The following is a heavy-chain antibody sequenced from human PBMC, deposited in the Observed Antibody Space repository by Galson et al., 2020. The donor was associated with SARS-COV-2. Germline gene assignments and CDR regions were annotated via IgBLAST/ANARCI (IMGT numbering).Heavy chain of an antibody. CDR3: ARHVLVRGRLGCLDV. CDR2: MYYTRNA. V-gene: IGHV4-39*01. D-gene: IGHD3-10*01. CDR1: GGSVSSDSNY. J-gene: IGHJ6*02. Sequence: ETSETLSLTCTVSGGSVSSDSNYWGWIRQPPGKGLEWIGSMYYTRNAYHNPYLESRVALSVDTSQNQFYLKLSSVTAADSAVYYRARHVLVRGRLGCLDVWGQGTTVTVAS.